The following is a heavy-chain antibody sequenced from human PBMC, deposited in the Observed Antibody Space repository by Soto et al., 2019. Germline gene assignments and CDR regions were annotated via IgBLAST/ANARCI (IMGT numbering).Heavy chain of an antibody. D-gene: IGHD3-10*01. J-gene: IGHJ4*02. Sequence: GGSLRLSCAASGFTFSSYAMSWVRQAPGKGLEWVSAISGSGGSTYYADSVKGRFTISRDNSKNTLYLQMNSLRAEDTAVYYCAKDLLYYYGSGTDYWGQGTLVTVSS. CDR2: ISGSGGST. CDR1: GFTFSSYA. CDR3: AKDLLYYYGSGTDY. V-gene: IGHV3-23*01.